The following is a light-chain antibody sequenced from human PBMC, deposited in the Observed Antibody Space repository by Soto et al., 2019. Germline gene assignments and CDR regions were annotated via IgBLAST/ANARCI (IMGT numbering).Light chain of an antibody. CDR1: SSNIGAGYD. V-gene: IGLV1-40*01. CDR3: QSYDSSLTVV. J-gene: IGLJ2*01. CDR2: GNI. Sequence: QSVLTQPPSVSGAPGQRVTISCTGSSSNIGAGYDVHWYQQVPGTAPKLLIYGNINRPSGLPDRFSGSKSGTSASLAITGRQSDDEADYYCQSYDSSLTVVFGGGTKLTVL.